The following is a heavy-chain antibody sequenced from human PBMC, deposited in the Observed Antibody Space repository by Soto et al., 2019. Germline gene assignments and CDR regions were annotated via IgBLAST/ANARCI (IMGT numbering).Heavy chain of an antibody. D-gene: IGHD3-16*01. V-gene: IGHV3-74*01. J-gene: IGHJ4*02. Sequence: PGESLRLSCAASGFTFSSNWMHWVRQAPGKGLVWISRINPDGSSTNYADSVKGRFTISRDNAKNTLYLQMNSLRVEDTAVYYCTRDTFGPNDYWGQGTLVTVSS. CDR1: GFTFSSNW. CDR2: INPDGSST. CDR3: TRDTFGPNDY.